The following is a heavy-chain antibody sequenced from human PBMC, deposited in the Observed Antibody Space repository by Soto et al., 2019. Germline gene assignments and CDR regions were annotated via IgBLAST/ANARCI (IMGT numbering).Heavy chain of an antibody. D-gene: IGHD3-10*01. CDR1: GGSISSGGYY. CDR3: ARSLGYYYGSGTNYYGMDV. V-gene: IGHV4-31*03. Sequence: SETLSLTCTVSGGSISSGGYYGSWIRQHPGKGLEWSGYIYYSGSTYYNPSLKSRVTISVDTSKNQFSLKLSSVTAADTAVYYCARSLGYYYGSGTNYYGMDVWGQGTKVTV. CDR2: IYYSGST. J-gene: IGHJ6*02.